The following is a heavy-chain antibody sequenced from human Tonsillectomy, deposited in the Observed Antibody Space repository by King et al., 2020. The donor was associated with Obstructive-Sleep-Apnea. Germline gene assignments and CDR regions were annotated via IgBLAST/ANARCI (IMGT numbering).Heavy chain of an antibody. CDR1: GFSISTYW. J-gene: IGHJ4*02. D-gene: IGHD3-10*01. Sequence: VQLVESGGGLVQPGGSLRLSCAASGFSISTYWMNWVRQAPGKGLEWVANIRQDGSQKYYVDSVKGRFTISRDNAKNSVYLQMNGLRAEDTAIYYCARGKGVRGQTLDYRGQGTLVTVSS. CDR2: IRQDGSQK. V-gene: IGHV3-7*04. CDR3: ARGKGVRGQTLDY.